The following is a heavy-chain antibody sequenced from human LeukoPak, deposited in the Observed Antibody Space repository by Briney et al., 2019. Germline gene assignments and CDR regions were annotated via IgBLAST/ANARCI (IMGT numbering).Heavy chain of an antibody. CDR2: INTDGSTI. CDR1: GFTFYSYW. D-gene: IGHD2-2*01. J-gene: IGHJ4*02. Sequence: GGSLRLSCAASGFTFYSYWMHWVRQAPGKGLVWVSRINTDGSTITYADSVKGRFTISRDNAKNTLYLQMNSLRGEDTAVYFCARERKSSTSMDYWGQGTLVTVSS. CDR3: ARERKSSTSMDY. V-gene: IGHV3-74*01.